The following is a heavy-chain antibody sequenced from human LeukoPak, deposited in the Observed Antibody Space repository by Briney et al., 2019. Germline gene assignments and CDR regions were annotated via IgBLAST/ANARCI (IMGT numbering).Heavy chain of an antibody. Sequence: ASVKVSCKASGYTFTGYYMHWVRQAPGQGLEWMGWINPNSGGTNYAQKFQGWVTMTRDTSISTAYMELSRLRSDDTAVYYCARGGRYYTRWQYYFDYWGQGTLVTVSS. J-gene: IGHJ4*02. CDR1: GYTFTGYY. CDR2: INPNSGGT. V-gene: IGHV1-2*04. D-gene: IGHD1-26*01. CDR3: ARGGRYYTRWQYYFDY.